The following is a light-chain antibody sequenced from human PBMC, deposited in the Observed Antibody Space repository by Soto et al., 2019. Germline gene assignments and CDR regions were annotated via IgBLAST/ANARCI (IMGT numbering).Light chain of an antibody. CDR3: QQYNSYWT. Sequence: DIQMTQSPSTLSASVGERVTITCRASQSISSWLAWYQQKPGKAPKLLIYKASSLESGVPSRFSGSGSGTVFTLTISSLQPDDFATYYCQQYNSYWTFGQGAKVEIK. CDR1: QSISSW. J-gene: IGKJ1*01. V-gene: IGKV1-5*03. CDR2: KAS.